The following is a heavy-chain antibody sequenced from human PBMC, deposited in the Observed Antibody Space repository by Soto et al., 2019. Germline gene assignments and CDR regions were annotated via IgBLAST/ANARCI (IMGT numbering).Heavy chain of an antibody. V-gene: IGHV1-69*01. CDR3: ARLGYSGYDYDYYYYGMDV. CDR2: IIPIFGTA. J-gene: IGHJ6*02. Sequence: QVQLVQSGAEVKKPGSSVKVSCKASGGTFSSYAISWVRQAPGQGLEWMGGIIPIFGTANYAQKFQGRVTITADESTSTAYMELSSLRSEDTAVYYCARLGYSGYDYDYYYYGMDVWGQGTTVTVSS. CDR1: GGTFSSYA. D-gene: IGHD5-12*01.